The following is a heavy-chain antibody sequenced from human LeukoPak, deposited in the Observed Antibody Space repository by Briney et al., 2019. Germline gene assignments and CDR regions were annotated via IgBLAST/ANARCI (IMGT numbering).Heavy chain of an antibody. D-gene: IGHD2-15*01. J-gene: IGHJ6*03. V-gene: IGHV1-69*05. CDR2: IIPIFGTA. Sequence: GASVKVSCKASGGTFSSYAISWVRQAPGQGLEWMGRIIPIFGTANYAQKFQGRVTITTDESTSTAYMELSSLRSEDTAVYYCARDGTRYCSGGSCYADYYYYMDVWGKGTTVTVSS. CDR3: ARDGTRYCSGGSCYADYYYYMDV. CDR1: GGTFSSYA.